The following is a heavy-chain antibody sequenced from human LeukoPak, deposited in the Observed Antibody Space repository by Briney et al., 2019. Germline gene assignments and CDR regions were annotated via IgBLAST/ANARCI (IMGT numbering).Heavy chain of an antibody. CDR3: ARDASPFDY. V-gene: IGHV1-2*02. CDR2: INPNSGGT. J-gene: IGHJ4*02. CDR1: GYTFIGYY. Sequence: ASVKVSCKSSGYTFIGYYIHWVRQAPGQGLEWMGWINPNSGGTNYAQRFQGRVTMTRDTSISTAYMELSGLRSDDTAVYYCARDASPFDYWGQGTLVTVSS.